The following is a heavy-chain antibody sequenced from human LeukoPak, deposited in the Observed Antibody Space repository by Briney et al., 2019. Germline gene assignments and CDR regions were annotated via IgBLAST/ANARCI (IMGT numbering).Heavy chain of an antibody. CDR3: ASSPAYSSSWYAIDT. D-gene: IGHD6-13*01. Sequence: GGSLRLSCAASGVIFSNYDMHWVRQAAGKGLEWVSVIGTAGDTYYPGSVKRRFTISRENAKNSLYLQMNSLRAGDTAMYYCASSPAYSSSWYAIDTWGQGTLVTVSS. V-gene: IGHV3-13*01. CDR2: IGTAGDT. J-gene: IGHJ5*02. CDR1: GVIFSNYD.